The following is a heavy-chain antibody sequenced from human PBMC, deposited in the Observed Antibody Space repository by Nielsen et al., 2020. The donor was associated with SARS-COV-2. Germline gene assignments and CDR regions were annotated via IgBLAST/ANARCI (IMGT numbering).Heavy chain of an antibody. J-gene: IGHJ4*02. D-gene: IGHD3-22*01. V-gene: IGHV3-9*01. CDR3: AKVASSGVDY. CDR1: GFTFDDYP. Sequence: SLKISCAASGFTFDDYPMYWVRQAPGKGLEWVSGISWNSNSIGYADSVKGRFTISRDNGKNSLYLQMNSLRPEDTAFYYCAKVASSGVDYWGQGTLVTVSS. CDR2: ISWNSNSI.